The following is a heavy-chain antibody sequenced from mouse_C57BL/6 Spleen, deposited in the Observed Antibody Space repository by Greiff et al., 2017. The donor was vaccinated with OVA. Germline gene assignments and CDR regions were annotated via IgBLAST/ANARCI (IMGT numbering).Heavy chain of an antibody. CDR1: GYTFTSYW. CDR3: ARSRGGAMDY. Sequence: VQLQQPGAELVKPGASVKVSCKASGYTFTSYWMHWVKQRPGQGLEWIGRIHPYDSDTNSNQKFKGKATLTVDKYSSTAYMPLSSLTSEDSAVYYCARSRGGAMDYWGQGTSVTVSS. CDR2: IHPYDSDT. V-gene: IGHV1-74*01. J-gene: IGHJ4*01.